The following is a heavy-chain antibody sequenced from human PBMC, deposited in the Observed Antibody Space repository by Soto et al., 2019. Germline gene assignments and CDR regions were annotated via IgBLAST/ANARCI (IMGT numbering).Heavy chain of an antibody. J-gene: IGHJ6*02. CDR1: TFTFSNCV. V-gene: IGHV3-23*01. Sequence: GGSLRLSCVVSTFTFSNCVMNWVRQGPGKGLEWVSTIGRGDDKYYADSVKGRFTISRDTSKNTLLLQMNSLRAEDTALYFCAKDGTTGGQHYYGMDVWGQGTTVTVSS. CDR3: AKDGTTGGQHYYGMDV. D-gene: IGHD2-15*01. CDR2: IGRGDDK.